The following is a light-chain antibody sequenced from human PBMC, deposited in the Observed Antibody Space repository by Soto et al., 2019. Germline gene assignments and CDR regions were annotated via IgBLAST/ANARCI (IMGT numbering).Light chain of an antibody. CDR2: EVS. V-gene: IGLV2-14*01. CDR1: SSDVGGYNY. CDR3: SSYTSSSTLYV. Sequence: QSALTQPASVSGSPGQSITISCTGTSSDVGGYNYVSWYQQHPGKAPKLMIYEVSNRPSGVYNRFSGSKSGNTASLTISGRQAEDEADYYCSSYTSSSTLYVFGTGTKLTVL. J-gene: IGLJ1*01.